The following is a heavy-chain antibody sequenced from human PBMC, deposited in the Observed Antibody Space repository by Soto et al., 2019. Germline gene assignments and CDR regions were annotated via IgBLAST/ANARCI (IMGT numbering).Heavy chain of an antibody. CDR3: AKDQGPRNDAFDI. CDR2: ISSGSSTI. V-gene: IGHV3-48*01. J-gene: IGHJ3*02. CDR1: GFTFSSYS. Sequence: GGSLRLSCAASGFTFSSYSMNWVRQAPGKGLEWVSYISSGSSTIYYADSVKGRFTISRDNAKNSLYLQMNSLRAEDTALYYCAKDQGPRNDAFDIWGQGTMVTVSS.